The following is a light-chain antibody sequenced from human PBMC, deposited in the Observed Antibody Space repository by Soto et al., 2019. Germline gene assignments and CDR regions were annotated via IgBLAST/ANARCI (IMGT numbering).Light chain of an antibody. Sequence: QSALTQPASVSGSPGQSITISCNGTSSDVGGYNYVSWYQQHPGKAPKLMIYEVSNRPSGVSNRFSGSKSGNTASLTISGLQAEDEADYYCSSYTSSSTLNWVFGGGTKLTVL. CDR1: SSDVGGYNY. V-gene: IGLV2-14*01. J-gene: IGLJ3*02. CDR3: SSYTSSSTLNWV. CDR2: EVS.